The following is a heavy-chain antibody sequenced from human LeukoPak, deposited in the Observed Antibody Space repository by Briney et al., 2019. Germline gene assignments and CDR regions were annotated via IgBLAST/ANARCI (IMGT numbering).Heavy chain of an antibody. J-gene: IGHJ3*02. Sequence: GGSLRLSCAASGFTVSSNYMSWVRQAPGKGLEWVSVIYSGGSTYYADSVKGRFTISRDNSKNTLYLQMNSLRAEDTAVYYCARDGGYYGSGSYAFDIWGQGTMVTVSS. D-gene: IGHD3-10*01. V-gene: IGHV3-66*01. CDR3: ARDGGYYGSGSYAFDI. CDR2: IYSGGST. CDR1: GFTVSSNY.